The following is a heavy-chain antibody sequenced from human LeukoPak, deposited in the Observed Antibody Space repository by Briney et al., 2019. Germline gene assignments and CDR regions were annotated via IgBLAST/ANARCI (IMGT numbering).Heavy chain of an antibody. V-gene: IGHV3-30*18. J-gene: IGHJ4*02. CDR2: ITYDGSNK. D-gene: IGHD5-24*01. CDR1: GFTFSSYN. CDR3: AKDNGYSYGHGFDY. Sequence: PGRSLRLSCAASGFTFSSYNMHWVRQAPGKGLEWVALITYDGSNKYYADSGRGRFTISRDNSKNTLDLQMNSLRAEDTAVYYCAKDNGYSYGHGFDYWGQGTLVTVSS.